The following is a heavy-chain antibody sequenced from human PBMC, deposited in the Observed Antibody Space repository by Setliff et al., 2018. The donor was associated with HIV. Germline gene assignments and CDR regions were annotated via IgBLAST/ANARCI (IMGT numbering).Heavy chain of an antibody. CDR1: GGSIRSHY. J-gene: IGHJ2*01. CDR3: ARDQDSGSPGWYFDL. CDR2: IYYSGST. Sequence: PSETLSLTCSVSGGSIRSHYWSWIRQPPGEGLEWIGYIYYSGSTNYNPSLKSRVTISVDTSKRQFSLKLSSVTAADTAVYYCARDQDSGSPGWYFDLWGRGTLVTVSS. V-gene: IGHV4-59*11. D-gene: IGHD1-26*01.